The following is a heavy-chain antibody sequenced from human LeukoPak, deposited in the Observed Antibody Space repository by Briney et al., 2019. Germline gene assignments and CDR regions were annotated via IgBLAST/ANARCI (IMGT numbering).Heavy chain of an antibody. V-gene: IGHV3-30*02. CDR1: GFTFSSYG. CDR2: IRYDGSNK. Sequence: GGSLRLSCAASGFTFSSYGMHWVRQAPGKGLEWVAFIRYDGSNKYYADSVKGRFTISRDNSKNTLYLQMNSLRAEDTAVYYCAKNAYCSSTSCYKGHYYMDVWGKGTTVTVSS. D-gene: IGHD2-2*02. CDR3: AKNAYCSSTSCYKGHYYMDV. J-gene: IGHJ6*03.